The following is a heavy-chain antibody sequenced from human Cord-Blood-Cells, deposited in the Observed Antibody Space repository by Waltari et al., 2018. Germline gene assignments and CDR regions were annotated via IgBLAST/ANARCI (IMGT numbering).Heavy chain of an antibody. V-gene: IGHV3-30-3*01. CDR3: AEIRGFDY. CDR2: ISYVGSNK. D-gene: IGHD3-10*01. CDR1: GFTFSSYA. Sequence: QVQLVESGGGVVQPGRSLRLSCAASGFTFSSYAMHWVRQAPGKGLEWVAVISYVGSNKYYADSVKGRFTISRDNSKNTLYLQMNSLRAEDTAVYYCAEIRGFDYWGQGTLVTVSS. J-gene: IGHJ4*02.